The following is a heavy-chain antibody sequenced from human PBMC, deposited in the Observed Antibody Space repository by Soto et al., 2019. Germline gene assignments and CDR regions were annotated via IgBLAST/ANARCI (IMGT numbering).Heavy chain of an antibody. J-gene: IGHJ5*02. CDR1: GDTFTSYY. D-gene: IGHD3-16*01. V-gene: IGHV1-46*01. Sequence: GASVKVSCKAPGDTFTSYYFHWVRQAPGQGLEWMGVINPHGGSTAYAQRFQGRVTMTRDTPTSTVYMQLTSLRSEDTAMYYCARSSGGNYGIIIEGSNWFATWGQGTLVTVSS. CDR2: INPHGGST. CDR3: ARSSGGNYGIIIEGSNWFAT.